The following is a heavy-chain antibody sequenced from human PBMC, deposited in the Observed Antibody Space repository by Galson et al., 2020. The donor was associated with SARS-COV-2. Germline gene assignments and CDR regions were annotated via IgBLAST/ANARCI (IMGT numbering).Heavy chain of an antibody. J-gene: IGHJ5*02. CDR1: GFTFSSYA. CDR3: ARPYSGSYRNWFDP. D-gene: IGHD1-26*01. Sequence: GESLKISCAASGFTFSSYAMHWVRQAPGKGLEWVAVISYDGSNKYYADSVKGRFTISRDNSKNTLYLQMNSLRAEDTAVYYCARPYSGSYRNWFDPWGQGTLVTVSS. CDR2: ISYDGSNK. V-gene: IGHV3-30*04.